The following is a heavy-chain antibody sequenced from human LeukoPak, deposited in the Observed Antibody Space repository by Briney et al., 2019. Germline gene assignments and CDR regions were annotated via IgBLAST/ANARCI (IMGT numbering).Heavy chain of an antibody. Sequence: ASETLSLTCTVSGGSISSSSYYWGWIRQPPGKGLEWIGSIYYSGSTYYNPSLKSRVTISVDTSKNQFSLKLSSVTAADTAVYYCARRGGVGATIDYWGQGTLVTVSS. CDR2: IYYSGST. CDR3: ARRGGVGATIDY. V-gene: IGHV4-39*07. J-gene: IGHJ4*02. CDR1: GGSISSSSYY. D-gene: IGHD1-26*01.